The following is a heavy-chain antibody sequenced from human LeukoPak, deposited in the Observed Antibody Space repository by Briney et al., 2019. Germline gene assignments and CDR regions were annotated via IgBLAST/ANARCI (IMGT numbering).Heavy chain of an antibody. CDR3: ARMSMVRGVINDY. D-gene: IGHD3-10*01. Sequence: PGGSLRLSCAASGFTVSSNYMSWVRQAPGKGLEWVSVIYSGGSTYYADSVKGRFTISRDNSKNTLYFQMNSLRAEDTAVYYCARMSMVRGVINDYWGQGTLVTVSS. CDR2: IYSGGST. J-gene: IGHJ4*02. V-gene: IGHV3-53*01. CDR1: GFTVSSNY.